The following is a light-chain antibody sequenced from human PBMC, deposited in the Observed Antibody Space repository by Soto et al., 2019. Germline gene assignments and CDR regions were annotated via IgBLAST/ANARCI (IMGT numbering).Light chain of an antibody. CDR2: GAS. CDR3: QQYHKWPPFT. V-gene: IGKV3-15*01. J-gene: IGKJ4*01. CDR1: QSVSSN. Sequence: EVVMTQSPATLSVSPGERATLSCRASQSVSSNLAWYQQKVGQAPRLLMYGASVRATGVPTRFSGSGSGTVFTLTISSLQSEDFAVYYCQQYHKWPPFTFGGGTVVEIK.